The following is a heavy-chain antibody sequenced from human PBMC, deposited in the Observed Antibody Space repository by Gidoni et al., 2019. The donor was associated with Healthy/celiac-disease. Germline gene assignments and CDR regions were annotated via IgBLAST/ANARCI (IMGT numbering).Heavy chain of an antibody. CDR2: ISGSGGST. J-gene: IGHJ6*02. Sequence: EVQLLESGGGLVQPGGSLRLSCAASGFTFSSYAMSWVRQAPGKGLEWVSAISGSGGSTYYADSVKGRFTISRDNSKNTLYLQMNSLRAEDTAVYHCVSGVVYRDGMDVWGQGTTVTVSS. CDR1: GFTFSSYA. CDR3: VSGVVYRDGMDV. V-gene: IGHV3-23*01. D-gene: IGHD2-8*02.